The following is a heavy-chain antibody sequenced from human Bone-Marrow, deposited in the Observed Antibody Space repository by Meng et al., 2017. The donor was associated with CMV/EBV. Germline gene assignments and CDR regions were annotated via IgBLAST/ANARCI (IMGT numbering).Heavy chain of an antibody. CDR2: IYYSGST. D-gene: IGHD6-13*01. CDR1: GGSISSGGYY. J-gene: IGHJ5*02. Sequence: LRLSCTVSGGSISSGGYYWSWIRQHPGKGLEWIGYIYYSGSTYYNPSLKSRVTISVDTSKNQFSLKLSSVTAADTAVYYCARTVPDPYSSSWYFDPWGQGTLVTVSS. CDR3: ARTVPDPYSSSWYFDP. V-gene: IGHV4-31*03.